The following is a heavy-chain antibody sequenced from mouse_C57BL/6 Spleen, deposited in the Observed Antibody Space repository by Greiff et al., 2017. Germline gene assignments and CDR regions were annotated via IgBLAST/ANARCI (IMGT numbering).Heavy chain of an antibody. J-gene: IGHJ1*03. V-gene: IGHV1-53*01. D-gene: IGHD1-1*01. Sequence: VQLQQPGTELVKPGASVKLSCKASGYTFTSYWMHWVKQRPGQGLEWIGNINPGSGGTNYNEKFKSKATLTVDKSSSTAYMPLSSLTSEDSAVYYCARGGTVVARYFDVWGTGTTVTVSS. CDR3: ARGGTVVARYFDV. CDR2: INPGSGGT. CDR1: GYTFTSYW.